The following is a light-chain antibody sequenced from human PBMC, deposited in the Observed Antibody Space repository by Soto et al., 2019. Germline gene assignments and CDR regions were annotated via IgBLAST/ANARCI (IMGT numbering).Light chain of an antibody. CDR3: ISYTVSTSYV. V-gene: IGLV2-14*01. CDR2: SVS. Sequence: ALTQPASVSGSPGQSITISCSGSSSDIGAYNHVAWFQQFPGKTPKLVIYSVSDRPSGVSYRFSGSKSGNTASLTISGLQADDEADYYCISYTVSTSYVVVTGTKVTVL. J-gene: IGLJ1*01. CDR1: SSDIGAYNH.